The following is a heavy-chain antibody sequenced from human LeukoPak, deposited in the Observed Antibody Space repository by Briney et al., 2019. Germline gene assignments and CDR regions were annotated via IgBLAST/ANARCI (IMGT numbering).Heavy chain of an antibody. V-gene: IGHV4-59*01. CDR2: IYYSGST. J-gene: IGHJ4*02. Sequence: SETLSLTCTVSGGSISSYYWSWIRQPPGKGLEWIGYIYYSGSTNYNPSLKSRVTISVDTSKNQFSLKLSSVTAADTAVYYCARYGGYSYGFDYWGQGTLVTVSS. CDR1: GGSISSYY. D-gene: IGHD5-18*01. CDR3: ARYGGYSYGFDY.